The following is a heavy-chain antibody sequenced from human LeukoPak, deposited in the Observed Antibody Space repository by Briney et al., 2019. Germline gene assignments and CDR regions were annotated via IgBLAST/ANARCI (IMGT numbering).Heavy chain of an antibody. CDR3: ARDPSYYDILTGFDI. CDR1: NGSFSGYY. CDR2: IYYSGST. V-gene: IGHV4-59*01. D-gene: IGHD3-9*01. J-gene: IGHJ3*02. Sequence: SETLSLTCAVYNGSFSGYYWSWIRQPPGKGLEWIGYIYYSGSTNYNPSLKSRVTISVDTSKNQFSLKLSSVTAADTAVYYCARDPSYYDILTGFDIWGQGTMVTVSS.